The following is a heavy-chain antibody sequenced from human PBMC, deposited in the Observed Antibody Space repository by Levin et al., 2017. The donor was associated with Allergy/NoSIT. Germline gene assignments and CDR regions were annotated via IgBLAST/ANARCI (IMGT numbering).Heavy chain of an antibody. J-gene: IGHJ3*01. CDR1: GFQFSLYG. CDR3: AKRGYCSGNTCQSHDAIDV. V-gene: IGHV3-30*18. Sequence: GGSLRLSCAASGFQFSLYGMHWVRKAPGKGLEWVALIVFDGNDQYYADSVKGRFTISRDNSKNTLYLQMSSLRENDTAIYYCAKRGYCSGNTCQSHDAIDVWGQGTLVIVSS. D-gene: IGHD2-15*01. CDR2: IVFDGNDQ.